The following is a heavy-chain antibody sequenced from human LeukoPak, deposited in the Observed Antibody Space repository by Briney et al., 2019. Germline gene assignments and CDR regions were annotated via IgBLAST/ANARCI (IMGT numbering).Heavy chain of an antibody. J-gene: IGHJ3*02. V-gene: IGHV3-30*02. D-gene: IGHD2/OR15-2a*01. CDR3: AKDSRVIQAFDI. CDR1: GFTFSSYA. CDR2: IRYDGSNK. Sequence: PGGSLRLSCAASGFTFSSYAMHWVRQAPGKGLEWVAFIRYDGSNKYYADSVKGRFTISRDNSKNTLYLQMNSLRAEDTAVYYCAKDSRVIQAFDIWGQGTMVTVSS.